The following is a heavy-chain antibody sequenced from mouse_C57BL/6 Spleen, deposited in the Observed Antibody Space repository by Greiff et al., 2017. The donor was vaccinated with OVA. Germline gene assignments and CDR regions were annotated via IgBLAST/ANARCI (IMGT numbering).Heavy chain of an antibody. D-gene: IGHD1-1*02. J-gene: IGHJ4*01. Sequence: EVKLVESGGGLVKPGGSLKLSCAASGFTFSDYGMHWVRQAPEKGLEWVAYISSGSSTIYYADTVKGRFTISRDNAKNTLFLQMTSLRSEDTAMYYCALLWPRGDAMDYWGQGTSVTVSS. CDR1: GFTFSDYG. CDR3: ALLWPRGDAMDY. V-gene: IGHV5-17*01. CDR2: ISSGSSTI.